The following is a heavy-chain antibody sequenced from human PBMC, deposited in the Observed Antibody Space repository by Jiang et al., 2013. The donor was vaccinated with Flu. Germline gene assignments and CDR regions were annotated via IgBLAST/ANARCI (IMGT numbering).Heavy chain of an antibody. Sequence: PGLVKPSETLSLTCTVSGGSISSSSYYWGWIRQPPGKGLEWIGSIYYSGSTYYNPSLKSRVTISVDTSKNQFSLKLSSVTAADTAVYYCARHHRQWLGAGYYYGMDVWGQGTTVTVSS. V-gene: IGHV4-39*01. D-gene: IGHD6-19*01. CDR2: IYYSGST. CDR1: GGSISSSSYY. CDR3: ARHHRQWLGAGYYYGMDV. J-gene: IGHJ6*02.